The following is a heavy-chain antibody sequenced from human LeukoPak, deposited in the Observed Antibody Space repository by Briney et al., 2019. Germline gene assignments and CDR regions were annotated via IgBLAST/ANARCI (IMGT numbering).Heavy chain of an antibody. J-gene: IGHJ6*02. CDR3: ARNLRPGSSYGYYYGMDV. D-gene: IGHD3-10*01. CDR2: IKQDGSEK. V-gene: IGHV3-7*01. CDR1: GGSFSGYY. Sequence: ETLSLTCAVYGGSFSGYYWSWVRQAAGKGLEWVANIKQDGSEKYYVDSVKGRFTISRDNAKNSLYLQMNSLRAEDTAVYYCARNLRPGSSYGYYYGMDVWGQGTTVTVSS.